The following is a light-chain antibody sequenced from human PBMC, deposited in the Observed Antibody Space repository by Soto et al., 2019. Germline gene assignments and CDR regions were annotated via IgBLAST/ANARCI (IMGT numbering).Light chain of an antibody. CDR3: QQYSSYSAGT. V-gene: IGKV1-5*03. J-gene: IGKJ1*01. CDR1: QSIDSW. CDR2: EAS. Sequence: DIQMTQSPSTLSASVADRVAITCRASQSIDSWLAWYQQKPGKTPNLLIYEASSLESGVPSRFSGSGSGTEFTLTISSLQPDDFATYYCQQYSSYSAGTFGQGTKVEI.